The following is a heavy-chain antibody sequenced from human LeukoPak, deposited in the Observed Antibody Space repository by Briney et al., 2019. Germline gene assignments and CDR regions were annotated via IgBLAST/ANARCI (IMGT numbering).Heavy chain of an antibody. CDR3: ARLHDYGDYFDY. V-gene: IGHV4-34*01. Sequence: SETLSLTCAVYGGSFSGYYWSWTRQPPGKGLEWIGEINHSGSTNYNPSLKSRVTISVDTSKNQFSLKLSSVTAADTAVYYCARLHDYGDYFDYWGQGTLVTVSS. CDR1: GGSFSGYY. J-gene: IGHJ4*02. CDR2: INHSGST. D-gene: IGHD4-17*01.